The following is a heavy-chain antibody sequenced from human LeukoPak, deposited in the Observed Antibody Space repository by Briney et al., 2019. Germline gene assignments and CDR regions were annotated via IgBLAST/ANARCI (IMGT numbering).Heavy chain of an antibody. V-gene: IGHV4-59*01. J-gene: IGHJ5*02. Sequence: SETLSLTCTVSGGSISSYYWSWIRQPPGKGLEWIGYIYYSGSTNYNPSLKSRVTISVDTSKNQFSLKLSSVTAADTAVYYCARCGYSYSWFDPWGQGTLVTVSS. CDR3: ARCGYSYSWFDP. CDR2: IYYSGST. CDR1: GGSISSYY. D-gene: IGHD5-18*01.